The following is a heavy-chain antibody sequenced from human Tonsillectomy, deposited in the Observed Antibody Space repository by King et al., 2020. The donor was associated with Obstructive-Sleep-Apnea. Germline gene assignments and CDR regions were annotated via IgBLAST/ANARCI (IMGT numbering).Heavy chain of an antibody. J-gene: IGHJ6*02. CDR1: GFTFSSYG. D-gene: IGHD3-10*01. CDR3: AKDFHLRAGSVSPNYYYYYGMDV. V-gene: IGHV3-30*02. CDR2: IRYDGSNK. Sequence: VQLVESGGGVVQPGRSLRLSCAASGFTFSSYGMHWVRQAPGKGLEWVALIRYDGSNKYYAASVKGRFTISRDNSKNRLYLQMNSLRAEDTAVYYCAKDFHLRAGSVSPNYYYYYGMDVWGQGTTVTVSS.